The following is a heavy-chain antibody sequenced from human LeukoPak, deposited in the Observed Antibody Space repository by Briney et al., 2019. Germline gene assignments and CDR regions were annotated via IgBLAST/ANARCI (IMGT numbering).Heavy chain of an antibody. Sequence: ASVKVSCKASGYSFTSYCMHWVRQAPGQGLEWMGIINPSGGSTSYAQKFQGRVTMTRDTSTSTVYMELSSLRSEDTAVYYCARAAVYSSGGSCYRAHFDYWGQGTLVTVSS. J-gene: IGHJ4*02. D-gene: IGHD2-15*01. CDR3: ARAAVYSSGGSCYRAHFDY. CDR1: GYSFTSYC. V-gene: IGHV1-46*01. CDR2: INPSGGST.